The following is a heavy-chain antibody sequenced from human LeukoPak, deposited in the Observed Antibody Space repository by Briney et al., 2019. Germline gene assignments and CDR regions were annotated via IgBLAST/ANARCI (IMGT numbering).Heavy chain of an antibody. CDR2: IYHSGST. CDR1: GYSISSGYY. Sequence: SETLSLTCTVSGYSISSGYYWGWIRQPPGKGLEWIGSIYHSGSTYYNPSLKSRVTTSVDTSKNQFSLKLSSVTAADTAVYYCARSDDYYDSREFDYWGQGTLVTVSS. CDR3: ARSDDYYDSREFDY. V-gene: IGHV4-38-2*02. J-gene: IGHJ4*02. D-gene: IGHD3-22*01.